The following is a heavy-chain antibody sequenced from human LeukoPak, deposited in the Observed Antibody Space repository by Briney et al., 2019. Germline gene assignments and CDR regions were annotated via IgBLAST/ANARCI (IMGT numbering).Heavy chain of an antibody. CDR2: ISYDGSNK. J-gene: IGHJ4*02. D-gene: IGHD3-22*01. CDR3: ARGAYYYED. Sequence: PGGSLRLSCAASGFTFSSHTMHWVRQAPGKGLEWVAVISYDGSNKYYADSVKGRFTISRDNAKNSLYLQMNSLRAEDTAVYYCARGAYYYEDWGQGTLVTVSS. CDR1: GFTFSSHT. V-gene: IGHV3-30*04.